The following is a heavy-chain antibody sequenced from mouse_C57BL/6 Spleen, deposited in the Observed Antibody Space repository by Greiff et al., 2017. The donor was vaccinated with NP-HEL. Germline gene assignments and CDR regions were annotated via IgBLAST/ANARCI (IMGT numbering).Heavy chain of an antibody. CDR3: ARYYLSHFDY. CDR2: IDPANGNT. D-gene: IGHD1-1*02. CDR1: GFNIKNTY. Sequence: GQLKESVGERGGGGASVKLSCTASGFNIKNTYMHWVKQRPEQGLEWIGRIDPANGNTKYAPKFQGKATITADTSSNTAYLQLSSLTSEDTAIYYCARYYLSHFDYWGQGTTLTVSS. V-gene: IGHV14-3*01. J-gene: IGHJ2*01.